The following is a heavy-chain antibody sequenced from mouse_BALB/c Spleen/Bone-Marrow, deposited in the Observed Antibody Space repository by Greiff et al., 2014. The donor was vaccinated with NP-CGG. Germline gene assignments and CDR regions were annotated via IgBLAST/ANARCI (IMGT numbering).Heavy chain of an antibody. CDR1: GFTFSSFG. Sequence: EVMLVESGGGLVQPGGSRKLSRAASGFTFSSFGMHWVRQAPEKGLEWIAYISSDSGAIFYADTVKGRFTISRDNPKNTLFLQMTSLRSEDTAIYFCTRGGNWEDFDYWGQGTTLTVSS. D-gene: IGHD4-1*01. J-gene: IGHJ2*01. V-gene: IGHV5-17*02. CDR3: TRGGNWEDFDY. CDR2: ISSDSGAI.